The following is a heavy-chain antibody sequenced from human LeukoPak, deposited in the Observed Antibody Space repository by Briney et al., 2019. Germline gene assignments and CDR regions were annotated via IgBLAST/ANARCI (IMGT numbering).Heavy chain of an antibody. CDR3: ARTNRIAVAGTDY. V-gene: IGHV3-21*01. D-gene: IGHD6-19*01. Sequence: GGSLRLSCAASGFTFSSYSMNWVRQAPGKGLEWVSSISSSNIYYADSVKGRFTISRDNAKNSLYLQMNSLRAEDTAEYYCARTNRIAVAGTDYWGQGTLVTVSS. CDR2: ISSSNI. J-gene: IGHJ4*02. CDR1: GFTFSSYS.